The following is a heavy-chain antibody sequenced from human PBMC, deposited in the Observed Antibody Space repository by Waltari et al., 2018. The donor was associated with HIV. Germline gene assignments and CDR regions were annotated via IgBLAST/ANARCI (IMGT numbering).Heavy chain of an antibody. CDR2: FNSYNGDT. V-gene: IGHV1-18*01. D-gene: IGHD4-17*01. CDR1: GYTFTHFG. J-gene: IGHJ2*01. CDR3: ARFFPTATTTGWYLDL. Sequence: QVHLVQSGAELKQTGASVKLSCKASGYTFTHFGSNSVRQAPGQGLEWMGWFNSYNGDTKYAQKFQDRVTMTTDTSTSTAYMELRSLRSDDTAVYYCARFFPTATTTGWYLDLWGPGTLVTMSS.